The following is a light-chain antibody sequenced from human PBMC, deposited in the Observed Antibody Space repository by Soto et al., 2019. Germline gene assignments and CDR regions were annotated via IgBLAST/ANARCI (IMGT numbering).Light chain of an antibody. CDR2: SAS. J-gene: IGKJ1*01. Sequence: EVVLTQSPGTLSLSPGERATLSCRASRTVDGNYLAWYHQKPGQAPRLLIHSASTRAPGIPDRFSASGAGTDFTLTISRLEPEDFAVYYCHQYGRSPRTFGQGTKVEIK. V-gene: IGKV3-20*01. CDR1: RTVDGNY. CDR3: HQYGRSPRT.